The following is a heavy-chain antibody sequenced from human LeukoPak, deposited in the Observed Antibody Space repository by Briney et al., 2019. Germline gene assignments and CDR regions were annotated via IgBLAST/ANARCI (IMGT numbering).Heavy chain of an antibody. D-gene: IGHD3-10*01. V-gene: IGHV3-23*01. J-gene: IGHJ4*02. CDR2: TSGSGGST. CDR1: GFTFSSYS. Sequence: GGSLRLSCAASGFTFSSYSMNWVRQAPGKGLEWVSATSGSGGSTYYADSVKGRFTISRDNSKNTLYLQMNSLRAEDTAVYYCAKDLGSFDYWGQGTLVTVSS. CDR3: AKDLGSFDY.